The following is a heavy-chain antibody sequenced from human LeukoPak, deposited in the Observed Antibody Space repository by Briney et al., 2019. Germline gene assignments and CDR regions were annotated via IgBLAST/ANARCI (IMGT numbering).Heavy chain of an antibody. CDR1: GYTLTELS. Sequence: ASVKVSCKVSGYTLTELSMHWVRQAPGKGLEWMGGFDPEDGETIYAQKFQGRVTMTRDTSISTAYMELSRLRSDDTAVYYCARESELEPPQYWGQGTLVTVSS. V-gene: IGHV1-24*01. J-gene: IGHJ4*02. D-gene: IGHD1-1*01. CDR2: FDPEDGET. CDR3: ARESELEPPQY.